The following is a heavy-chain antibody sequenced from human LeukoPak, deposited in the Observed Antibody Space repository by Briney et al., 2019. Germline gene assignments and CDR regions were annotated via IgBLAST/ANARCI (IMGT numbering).Heavy chain of an antibody. V-gene: IGHV3-33*01. CDR3: ASGSGSYRTPYYYMDV. CDR2: IWYDGSNK. Sequence: GGSLRLSCAASGFTFSRYGMHWVRQAPGKGLEWVAVIWYDGSNKYYADSVKGRFTISRDNSKNSPYLQMNSLRAEDTAVYYCASGSGSYRTPYYYMDVWGTGTTVTVSS. D-gene: IGHD3-10*01. J-gene: IGHJ6*03. CDR1: GFTFSRYG.